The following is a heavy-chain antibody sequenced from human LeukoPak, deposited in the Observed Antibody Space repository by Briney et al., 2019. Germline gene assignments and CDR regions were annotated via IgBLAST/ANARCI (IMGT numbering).Heavy chain of an antibody. D-gene: IGHD4-17*01. Sequence: PSQTLSLTCTVSGGSISSGDYYWSWIRQPPGKGLEWIGYIYYSGSTYYNPSLKSRVTISVDTSKNQFSLKLSSVTAADTAVYYCARGKYGDYLIDYWGQGTLVTVSS. CDR1: GGSISSGDYY. CDR2: IYYSGST. V-gene: IGHV4-30-4*01. CDR3: ARGKYGDYLIDY. J-gene: IGHJ4*02.